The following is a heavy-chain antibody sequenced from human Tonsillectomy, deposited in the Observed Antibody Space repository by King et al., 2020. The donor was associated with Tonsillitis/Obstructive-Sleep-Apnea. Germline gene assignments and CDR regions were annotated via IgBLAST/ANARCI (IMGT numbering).Heavy chain of an antibody. CDR2: ISSNGGST. Sequence: DVQLVESGGGLVQPGGSLRLSCAASGFTFSSYSMYWVRQAAGKGLEYVSAISSNGGSTYYANSVKGRFTISRDNSKNTLYLQMGSLRAEDMALYYCARAKDYHHYNGMDVWGQGTTVTVSS. CDR1: GFTFSSYS. CDR3: ARAKDYHHYNGMDV. V-gene: IGHV3-64*01. J-gene: IGHJ6*02.